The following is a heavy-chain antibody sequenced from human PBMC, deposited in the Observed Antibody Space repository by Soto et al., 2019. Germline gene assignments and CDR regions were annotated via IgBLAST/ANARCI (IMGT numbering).Heavy chain of an antibody. Sequence: DVQLVESGGGLVQPGRSLRLSCAASGFTFDDYAMHWVRQVPGKGLEWVSGISWNSGSLGYADSVKGRFTISRDNAKNSLYLDMYSLRAEDTALYYGAKDRSPQPWLSGRGVWGQGTTVSVSS. CDR2: ISWNSGSL. J-gene: IGHJ6*02. CDR3: AKDRSPQPWLSGRGV. CDR1: GFTFDDYA. D-gene: IGHD3-10*01. V-gene: IGHV3-9*01.